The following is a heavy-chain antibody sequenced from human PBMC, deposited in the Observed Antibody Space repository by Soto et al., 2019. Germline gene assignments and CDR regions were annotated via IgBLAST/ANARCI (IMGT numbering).Heavy chain of an antibody. CDR2: IYYSGST. CDR1: GRSISSSSYY. D-gene: IGHD5-18*01. J-gene: IGHJ4*02. V-gene: IGHV4-39*01. CDR3: ARQAYTAMVFDY. Sequence: PSETLSPTCTLSGRSISSSSYYWGWIRQPPGKGLEGIGSIYYSGSTYNNPSLKRRVTISVDTSKNPFSRRVSSVTGADTAVYYCARQAYTAMVFDYWGKGTLVTVSS.